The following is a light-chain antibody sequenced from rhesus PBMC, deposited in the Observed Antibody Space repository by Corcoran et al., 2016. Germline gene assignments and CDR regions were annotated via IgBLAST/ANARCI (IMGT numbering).Light chain of an antibody. CDR1: QSLLDSEDGNTY. Sequence: DIVMTQTPLSLPVTPGEPASISCRSSQSLLDSEDGNTYLAWYLQKPGQSPQLLIYEVSNRASGVPERFSGRGSDTDFTMKISRVEAEDVGVYYCMQGVEFPYSFGQGTKVEIK. CDR3: MQGVEFPYS. J-gene: IGKJ2*01. V-gene: IGKV2-104*02. CDR2: EVS.